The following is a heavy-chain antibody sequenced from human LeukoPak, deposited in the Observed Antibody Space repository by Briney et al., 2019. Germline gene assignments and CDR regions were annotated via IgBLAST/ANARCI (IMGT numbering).Heavy chain of an antibody. D-gene: IGHD3-10*01. CDR3: ARSDGYGLVGI. CDR2: INHSGST. V-gene: IGHV4-34*01. CDR1: GGSFSGYY. Sequence: SETLSLTCAVYGGSFSGYYWSWIRQPPGKGLEWIGEINHSGSTNYNPSLKSRVTISVDTSKNQFSLKLNSATAADTAVYYCARSDGYGLVGIWGQGTMVTVSS. J-gene: IGHJ3*02.